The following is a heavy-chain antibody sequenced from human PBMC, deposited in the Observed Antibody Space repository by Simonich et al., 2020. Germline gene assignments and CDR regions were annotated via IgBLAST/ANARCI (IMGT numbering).Heavy chain of an antibody. D-gene: IGHD2-15*01. CDR2: NSAYKGKT. J-gene: IGHJ4*02. Sequence: QVQLVQSGAEVKKPGASVKVSCKASGYTFTSYGTSGVRQDPEQGLEWMGWNSAYKGKTNYAQKLQGRVTMTTDTSTSTAYMELRSLRSDDTAVYYCARASRGTWWYYYFDYWGQGTLVTVSS. CDR3: ARASRGTWWYYYFDY. CDR1: GYTFTSYG. V-gene: IGHV1-18*01.